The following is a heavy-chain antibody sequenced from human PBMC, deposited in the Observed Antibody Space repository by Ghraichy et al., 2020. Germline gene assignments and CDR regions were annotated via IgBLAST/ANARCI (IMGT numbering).Heavy chain of an antibody. J-gene: IGHJ5*02. CDR2: INHSGST. CDR1: GGSFSGYY. D-gene: IGHD3-16*02. V-gene: IGHV4-34*01. Sequence: SETLSLTCAVYGGSFSGYYWSWIRQPPGKGLEWIGEINHSGSTNYNPSLKSRVTISVDTSKNQFSLKLSSVTAADTAVYYCARGAPSYDYIWGSYRYTLNWFDPWGQGTLVTVSS. CDR3: ARGAPSYDYIWGSYRYTLNWFDP.